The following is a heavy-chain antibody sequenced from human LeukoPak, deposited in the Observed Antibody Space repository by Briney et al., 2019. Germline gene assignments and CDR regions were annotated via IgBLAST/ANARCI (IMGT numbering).Heavy chain of an antibody. CDR3: ARGPHSSSSPFDY. V-gene: IGHV3-7*03. Sequence: GGSLRLSCAASGFTFSSYWMSWVRQAPGKGLEWVANINQDGGEKYCVDSVKGRFTISRDNAKNSLYLQMNSLRAEDTALYYCARGPHSSSSPFDYWGQGTLVTVSS. CDR1: GFTFSSYW. CDR2: INQDGGEK. D-gene: IGHD6-6*01. J-gene: IGHJ4*02.